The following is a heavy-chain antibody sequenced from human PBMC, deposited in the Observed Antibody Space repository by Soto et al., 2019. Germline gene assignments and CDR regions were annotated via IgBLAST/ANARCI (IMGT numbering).Heavy chain of an antibody. CDR1: GFTFSSYW. J-gene: IGHJ6*02. D-gene: IGHD1-7*01. CDR3: ARGGGTTRGYYYYGMDV. V-gene: IGHV3-7*03. Sequence: PGGSLRLSCAASGFTFSSYWMSWVRQAPGKGLEWVANIKQDGSEKYYVDSVKGRFTISRDNAKNSLYLQMNSLRAEDTAVYYCARGGGTTRGYYYYGMDVWGQGTTVTVSS. CDR2: IKQDGSEK.